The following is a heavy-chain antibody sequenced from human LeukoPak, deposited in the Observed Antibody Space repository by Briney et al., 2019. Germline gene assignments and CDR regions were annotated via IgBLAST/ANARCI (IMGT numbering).Heavy chain of an antibody. V-gene: IGHV3-11*04. CDR1: GPTFRGDN. J-gene: IGHJ4*02. CDR3: ARTLTSSTSCLAY. D-gene: IGHD2-2*01. Sequence: GRSLRLSCAASGPTFRGDNMSWIRLAPGKGLEVVSYISSSGKSISYADSVKGRFAISRDNAKNSLSLQMNSLRAEDTAVYYCARTLTSSTSCLAYWGQGTLVTVSS. CDR2: ISSSGKSI.